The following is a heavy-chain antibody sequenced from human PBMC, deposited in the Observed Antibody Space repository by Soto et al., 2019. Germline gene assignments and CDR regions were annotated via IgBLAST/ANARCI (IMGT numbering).Heavy chain of an antibody. CDR3: AKDPLYSSSWWDDDFDI. CDR1: GFTFRSYE. J-gene: IGHJ3*02. D-gene: IGHD6-13*01. V-gene: IGHV3-48*03. CDR2: ISSSGSTI. Sequence: EVQLVESGGGLVQPGGSLRLSCAASGFTFRSYEMNWVRQAPGKGLDWVSYISSSGSTIYYADSVKGRFTISRDNAKNSMYMQMNSLRAEDTAVYYCAKDPLYSSSWWDDDFDIWGQGTMVTVSS.